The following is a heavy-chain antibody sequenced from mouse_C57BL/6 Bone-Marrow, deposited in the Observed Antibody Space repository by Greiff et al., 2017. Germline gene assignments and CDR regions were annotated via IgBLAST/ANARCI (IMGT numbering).Heavy chain of an antibody. Sequence: DVQLQESGPGLVKPSQSLSLTCSVTGYSITSGYYWNWIRQFPGNKLEWMGYISYDGSNNYNPSLKNRISITRDTSKNQFFLKLNSVTTEDTATYYCAYYSNWGFAYWGQGTLVTVSA. CDR2: ISYDGSN. V-gene: IGHV3-6*01. J-gene: IGHJ3*01. CDR3: AYYSNWGFAY. CDR1: GYSITSGYY. D-gene: IGHD2-5*01.